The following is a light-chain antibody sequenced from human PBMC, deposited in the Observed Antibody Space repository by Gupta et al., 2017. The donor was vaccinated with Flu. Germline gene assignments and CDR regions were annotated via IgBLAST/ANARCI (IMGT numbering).Light chain of an antibody. Sequence: QSALTQPASLSGSPGQSITISCTGTSSDVGGHKYVSWYQQHPGKAPKLMIYEVSNRPPGVSSRFSGSKSGNTASLIISGLQAEDEADYYCHSYRSSTTPWVFGGGTKLTVL. V-gene: IGLV2-14*01. CDR2: EVS. J-gene: IGLJ3*02. CDR3: HSYRSSTTPWV. CDR1: SSDVGGHKY.